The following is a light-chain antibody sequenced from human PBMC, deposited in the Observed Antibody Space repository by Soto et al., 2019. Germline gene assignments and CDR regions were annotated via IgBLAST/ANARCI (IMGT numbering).Light chain of an antibody. V-gene: IGKV3-20*01. CDR1: QSVSSSY. Sequence: EIVLTQSPGTLSLSPGERATLSCRASQSVSSSYLAWYQQKPGQAPRLLIYGASSRATRIPDRFSGSGSGTDFTLTISRLEPEDFAVYYCQQYGSSPLTFGGGTKVHI. CDR3: QQYGSSPLT. J-gene: IGKJ4*01. CDR2: GAS.